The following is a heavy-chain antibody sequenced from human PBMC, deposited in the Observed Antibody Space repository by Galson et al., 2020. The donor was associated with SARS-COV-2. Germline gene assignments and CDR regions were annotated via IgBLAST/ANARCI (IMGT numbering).Heavy chain of an antibody. D-gene: IGHD2-15*01. CDR2: IYYSGST. V-gene: IGHV4-39*01. Sequence: ETSETLSLTCTVSGGSISSSSYYWGWIRQPPGKGLEWIGSIYYSGSTYYNPSLKSRVTISVDTSKNQFSLKLSSVTAADTAVYYCVRRFAGYCSGGSCYMGSAFDIWGQGTMVTVSS. CDR3: VRRFAGYCSGGSCYMGSAFDI. J-gene: IGHJ3*02. CDR1: GGSISSSSYY.